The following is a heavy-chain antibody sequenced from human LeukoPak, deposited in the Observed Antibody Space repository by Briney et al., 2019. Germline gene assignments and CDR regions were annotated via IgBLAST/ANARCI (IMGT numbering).Heavy chain of an antibody. V-gene: IGHV1-58*01. CDR2: IVVGSGNT. J-gene: IGHJ3*02. CDR1: GFTFTSSA. D-gene: IGHD6-6*01. CDR3: AGRRSSQVRAFDI. Sequence: ASVKVSCKASGFTFTSSAVQWVRQARGQRLEWIGWIVVGSGNTNYAQKFQEIVTITRDMSTSTAYMELSSLRSEDTAVYYCAGRRSSQVRAFDIWGQGTMVTVSS.